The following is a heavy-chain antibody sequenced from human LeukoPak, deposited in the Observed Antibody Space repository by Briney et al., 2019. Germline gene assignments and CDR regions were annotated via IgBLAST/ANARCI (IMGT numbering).Heavy chain of an antibody. V-gene: IGHV4-59*01. CDR3: ARERTTVTKGLDV. CDR1: AGSISDFH. CDR2: VHSSGST. D-gene: IGHD4-17*01. Sequence: SETLSLTCSVSAGSISDFHWGWIRQTPGKGLEWIGHVHSSGSTNYNPSVKSRLTMSVDTSKNQFFLKLNSVTAADTAVYYCARERTTVTKGLDVWGQGTTIIVSS. J-gene: IGHJ6*02.